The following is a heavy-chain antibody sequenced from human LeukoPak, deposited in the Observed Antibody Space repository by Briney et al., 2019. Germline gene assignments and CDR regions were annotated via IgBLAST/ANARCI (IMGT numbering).Heavy chain of an antibody. CDR2: MNPNSGNT. J-gene: IGHJ4*02. CDR1: GYTFTSYD. V-gene: IGHV1-8*03. CDR3: ARGLGGGPWELLHVWDY. D-gene: IGHD1-26*01. Sequence: GASVKVSCKASGYTFTSYDINWVRQATGQGLEWMGWMNPNSGNTGYAQKFQGRVTITRNTSISTAYMELSSLRSEDTAVYYCARGLGGGPWELLHVWDYWGQGTLVTVSS.